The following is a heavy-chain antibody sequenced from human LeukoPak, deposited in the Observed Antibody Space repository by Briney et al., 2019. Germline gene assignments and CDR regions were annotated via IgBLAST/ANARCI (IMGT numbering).Heavy chain of an antibody. Sequence: GGSLRLSCAASGFTFSGSAMHWVRRASGKGLEWVGRIRSKANSYATAYAASVKGRFTISRDDSKNTAYPQMNSLKTEDTAVYYCTRPGSYGYFDYWGQGTLVTVSS. CDR3: TRPGSYGYFDY. CDR1: GFTFSGSA. J-gene: IGHJ4*02. V-gene: IGHV3-73*01. CDR2: IRSKANSYAT. D-gene: IGHD1-26*01.